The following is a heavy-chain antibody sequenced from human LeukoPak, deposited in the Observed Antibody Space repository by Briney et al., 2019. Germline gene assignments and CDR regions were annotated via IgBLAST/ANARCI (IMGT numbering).Heavy chain of an antibody. CDR2: IYSGGET. Sequence: PGGSLRLSCAASGFTFSSYAMSWVRQAPGKGLEWVSVIYSGGETHHSDSVKGRFTLSRDISKSTLYLQMNSLRPEDTAVYYCTRDPDAWGQGTLVTVSS. J-gene: IGHJ5*02. CDR1: GFTFSSYA. CDR3: TRDPDA. V-gene: IGHV3-66*01.